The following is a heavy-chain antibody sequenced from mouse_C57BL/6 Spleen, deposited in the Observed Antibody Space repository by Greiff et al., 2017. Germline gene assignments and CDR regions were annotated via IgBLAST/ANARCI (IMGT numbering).Heavy chain of an antibody. Sequence: VQLQQSGPELVKPGASVKISCKASGYAFSSSWMNWVKQRPGKGLEWIGRIYPGDGDTNYNGKFKGKATLTADKSSSTAYMQLSSLTSEDSAVYFCARSLIYYGNYGFDYWGQGTTLTVSS. CDR3: ARSLIYYGNYGFDY. CDR2: IYPGDGDT. D-gene: IGHD2-1*01. J-gene: IGHJ2*01. CDR1: GYAFSSSW. V-gene: IGHV1-82*01.